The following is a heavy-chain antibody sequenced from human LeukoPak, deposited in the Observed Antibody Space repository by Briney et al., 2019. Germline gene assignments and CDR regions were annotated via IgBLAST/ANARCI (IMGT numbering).Heavy chain of an antibody. CDR3: ARVRNYPDAFDI. CDR1: RDSISTYY. CDR2: IYSSGTT. V-gene: IGHV4-59*01. Sequence: SETLSLTCAVSRDSISTYYWSWIRQSPGKGLEWIGYIYSSGTTNNNPSLRSRVTMSLDTSKNQFSPRLSSVSAADTALYFCARVRNYPDAFDIWSHGTMVTVSS. D-gene: IGHD3-16*02. J-gene: IGHJ3*02.